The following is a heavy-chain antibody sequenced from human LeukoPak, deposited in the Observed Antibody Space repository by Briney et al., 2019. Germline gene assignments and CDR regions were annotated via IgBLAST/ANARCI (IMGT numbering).Heavy chain of an antibody. Sequence: SETLSLTCTVSGGSINSGRYFWSWIRQPPGKGLEWIGSIYHSGSTYYNPSLKSRVTISVDTSKNQFSLKLSSVTAADTAVYYCAREVLYDAFDIWGQGTMVTVSS. V-gene: IGHV4-39*07. J-gene: IGHJ3*02. CDR1: GGSINSGRYF. CDR2: IYHSGST. CDR3: AREVLYDAFDI.